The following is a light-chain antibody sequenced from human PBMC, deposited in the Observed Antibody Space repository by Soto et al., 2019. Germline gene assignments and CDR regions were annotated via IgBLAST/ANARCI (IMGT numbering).Light chain of an antibody. CDR1: QSISNH. J-gene: IGKJ1*01. CDR3: QQTSSFPRT. CDR2: AAS. Sequence: DIQMTQSPSSLSASVEDRVIITCRASQSISNHLNWYQQKPGKAPKLLIHAASSLQSGVPSRFSGSGSGTDFTLTINNLEPEDFAIYFCQQTSSFPRTFGQGTKVDIK. V-gene: IGKV1-39*01.